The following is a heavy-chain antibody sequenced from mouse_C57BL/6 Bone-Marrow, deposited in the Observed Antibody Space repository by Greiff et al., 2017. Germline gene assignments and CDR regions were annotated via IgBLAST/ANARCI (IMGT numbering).Heavy chain of an antibody. J-gene: IGHJ4*01. CDR1: GFNIKDDY. CDR3: TTCTRGDAMDY. V-gene: IGHV14-4*01. CDR2: IDPENGDT. Sequence: EVQLQQSGAELVRPGASVKLSCTASGFNIKDDYMHWVKQRPEQGLEWIGWIDPENGDTEYASKFQGKATITADTSSNTAYLQLSSLTSEDTAVYYCTTCTRGDAMDYWGQGTSVTVSS.